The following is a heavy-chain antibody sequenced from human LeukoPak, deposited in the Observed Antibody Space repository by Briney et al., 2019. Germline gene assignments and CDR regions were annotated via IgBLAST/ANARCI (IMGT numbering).Heavy chain of an antibody. Sequence: GASVKVSCKASGGTFSSYSISWVRQAPGQGLEWMGGIIPIFDTADHAQKFQGRVTITADESTSTAYMELSSLRSEDTAVFYCARISLGAIWGYYYGMDVWGQGTTVTVSS. CDR1: GGTFSSYS. J-gene: IGHJ6*02. V-gene: IGHV1-69*13. D-gene: IGHD1-26*01. CDR2: IIPIFDTA. CDR3: ARISLGAIWGYYYGMDV.